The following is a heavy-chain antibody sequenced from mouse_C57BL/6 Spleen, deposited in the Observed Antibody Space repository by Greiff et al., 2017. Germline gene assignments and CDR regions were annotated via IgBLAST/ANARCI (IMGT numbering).Heavy chain of an antibody. V-gene: IGHV1-26*01. CDR1: GYTFTDYY. CDR2: INPNNGGT. J-gene: IGHJ2*01. D-gene: IGHD1-1*01. Sequence: EVQLQQSGPELVKPGASVKISCKASGYTFTDYYMNWVKQSHGKSLEWIGDINPNNGGTSYNQKFKGKATLTVDKSSSTAYMELRSLTSEDSAVYYGARRRYYFDYWGQGTTLTVSS. CDR3: ARRRYYFDY.